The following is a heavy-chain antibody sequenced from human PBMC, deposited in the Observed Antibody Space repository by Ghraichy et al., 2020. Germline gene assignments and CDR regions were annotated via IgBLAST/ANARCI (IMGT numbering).Heavy chain of an antibody. V-gene: IGHV4-31*03. CDR2: IYDSGST. D-gene: IGHD4-23*01. Sequence: SQTLSLTCTVSGGSISSGSYYWSWIRQHPGKGLEWIGYIYDSGSTYYNPSLKSRITISVDASKNQFSLNLSSVTAADTAVYYCARESADVTSNSRDYDMDVWGQGTTVTVSS. CDR3: ARESADVTSNSRDYDMDV. J-gene: IGHJ6*02. CDR1: GGSISSGSYY.